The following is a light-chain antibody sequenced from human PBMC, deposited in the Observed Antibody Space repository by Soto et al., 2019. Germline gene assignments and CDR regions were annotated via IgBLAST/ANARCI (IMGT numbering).Light chain of an antibody. CDR2: AAS. CDR3: QQSYSTPYT. CDR1: HSISSY. V-gene: IGKV1-39*01. J-gene: IGKJ2*01. Sequence: DIQMTQSPSSLSASVGDRFTITCRASHSISSYLNWYQQKPGKAPKLLIYAASSLQSGVPSRFSCSGSGTDFTLTISSLQPEDCATYYCQQSYSTPYTFGQGTKLEIK.